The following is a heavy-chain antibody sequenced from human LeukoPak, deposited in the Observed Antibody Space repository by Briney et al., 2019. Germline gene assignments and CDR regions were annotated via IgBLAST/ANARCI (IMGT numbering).Heavy chain of an antibody. CDR3: ARERPYYFDY. CDR1: GFTFSSYW. Sequence: GGSLRLSCAASGFTFSSYWMSWVRQAPGKGLEWVSIIYSGDSPYYADSVKGRFTISRDKSKNTLYLQMNSLRAEDTAIYYCARERPYYFDYWGRGTQVTVSS. J-gene: IGHJ4*02. V-gene: IGHV3-66*01. CDR2: IYSGDSP.